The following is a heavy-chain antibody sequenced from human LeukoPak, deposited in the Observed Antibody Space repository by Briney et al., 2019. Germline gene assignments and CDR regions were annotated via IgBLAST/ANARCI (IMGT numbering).Heavy chain of an antibody. Sequence: GASVKVSCKATGYTFTSYGISWVRQAPGQGVEWMGWISAYNGNTNYAQKLQGRVTMTTDTSKSTAYMQLRSLRSDDTAVYYCARRMVATFAGLHYWGQGTLVTVSS. CDR3: ARRMVATFAGLHY. CDR2: ISAYNGNT. CDR1: GYTFTSYG. V-gene: IGHV1-18*01. D-gene: IGHD5-12*01. J-gene: IGHJ4*02.